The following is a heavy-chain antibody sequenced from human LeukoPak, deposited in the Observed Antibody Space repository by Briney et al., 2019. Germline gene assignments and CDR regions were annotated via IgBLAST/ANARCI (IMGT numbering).Heavy chain of an antibody. CDR1: GGSISSGSYY. CDR2: IYTSGST. CDR3: ARDLAKPLYCSSTSCSVRNNYYYYMDV. D-gene: IGHD2-2*01. Sequence: PSETLSLTCTVSGGSISSGSYYWSWIRQPAGTGLEWIGRIYTSGSTNYNPSLKSRVTMSVDTSKNQFSLKLSSVTAADTAVYYCARDLAKPLYCSSTSCSVRNNYYYYMDVWGKGTTVTISS. J-gene: IGHJ6*03. V-gene: IGHV4-61*02.